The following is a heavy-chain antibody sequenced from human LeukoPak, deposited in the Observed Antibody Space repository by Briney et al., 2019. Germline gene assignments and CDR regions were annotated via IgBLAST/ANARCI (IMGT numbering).Heavy chain of an antibody. CDR1: GFTFSSYW. D-gene: IGHD1-26*01. Sequence: SGGSLRLSCAASGFTFSSYWMHWVRQTPGKGLVWVSRINSDGSSTSYADSVKGRFTISRDNAKNTLYLQMNSLRAEDTAVYYCARVRKSGSYSYWGQGTLVTVSS. CDR3: ARVRKSGSYSY. CDR2: INSDGSST. V-gene: IGHV3-74*01. J-gene: IGHJ4*02.